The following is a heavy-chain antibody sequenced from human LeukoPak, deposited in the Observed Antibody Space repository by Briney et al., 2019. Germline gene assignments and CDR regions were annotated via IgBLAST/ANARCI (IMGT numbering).Heavy chain of an antibody. Sequence: GGSPRLSCAASGFTFTGYTINWVRQAPGKGLEWVSCISSSTTDIYYADSVKGRFTISRDNAKRSVYLQMNSLRVEDTAVYYCARDIKSVAFDIWGRGTMVTVSS. J-gene: IGHJ3*02. CDR3: ARDIKSVAFDI. CDR2: ISSSTTDI. CDR1: GFTFTGYT. V-gene: IGHV3-21*01.